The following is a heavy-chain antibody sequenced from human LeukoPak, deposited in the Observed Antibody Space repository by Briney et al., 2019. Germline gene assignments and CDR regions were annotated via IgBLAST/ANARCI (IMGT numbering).Heavy chain of an antibody. CDR1: GFTFSSFN. CDR3: ARDLGYGTIGLFHYFGY. CDR2: ISSTGTDL. D-gene: IGHD2-8*01. V-gene: IGHV3-21*01. Sequence: GGSLRLSCAASGFTFSSFNMNWVRQAPGKGLEWVSSISSTGTDLYYADSVKGRFTISRDSAKNPLYLQMNRLRAEDTAVYYCARDLGYGTIGLFHYFGYWGQGTLVTVSS. J-gene: IGHJ4*02.